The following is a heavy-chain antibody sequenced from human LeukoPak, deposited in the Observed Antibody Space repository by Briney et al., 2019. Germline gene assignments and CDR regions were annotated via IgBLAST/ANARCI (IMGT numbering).Heavy chain of an antibody. D-gene: IGHD6-13*01. CDR3: ARKSIVTAGRKPYDF. CDR1: GGSFSGHY. CDR2: IDHSGRT. J-gene: IGHJ4*02. V-gene: IGHV4-34*01. Sequence: SETLSLTCAVYGGSFSGHYWSWIRQPPGKGLEWIGEIDHSGRTNSNASLKSRVTISVDMSKNQFSLRLSSVTAADTAVYYCARKSIVTAGRKPYDFWDQGTLVTVSP.